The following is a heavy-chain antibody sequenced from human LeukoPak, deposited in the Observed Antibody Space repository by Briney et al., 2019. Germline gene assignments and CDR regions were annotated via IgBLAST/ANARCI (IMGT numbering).Heavy chain of an antibody. CDR1: GFTFSSYA. CDR2: ISGSGDTT. J-gene: IGHJ4*02. Sequence: PGGSLRLSCAASGFTFSSYAMSWVRQAPGKGLEWVSGISGSGDTTYYADSAKGRFTVSRDNSKNTLYLQMNSLRAEDTAVYYCANNRRHYYFDFWGQGTLVTVSS. V-gene: IGHV3-23*01. CDR3: ANNRRHYYFDF.